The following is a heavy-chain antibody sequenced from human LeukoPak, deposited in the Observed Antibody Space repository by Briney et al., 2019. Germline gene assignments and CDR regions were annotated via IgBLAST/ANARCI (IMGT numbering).Heavy chain of an antibody. V-gene: IGHV3-21*01. CDR2: ISSSSSYI. J-gene: IGHJ4*02. CDR1: GFTFSSYS. Sequence: GGSLRLSCAASGFTFSSYSMNWVRQAPGKGLEWVSSISSSSSYIYYADSVKGRFTISRDNAKNSPYLQMNSLRAEDTAVYYCARDFEFGSAAGTPNWGQGTLVTVSS. D-gene: IGHD6-13*01. CDR3: ARDFEFGSAAGTPN.